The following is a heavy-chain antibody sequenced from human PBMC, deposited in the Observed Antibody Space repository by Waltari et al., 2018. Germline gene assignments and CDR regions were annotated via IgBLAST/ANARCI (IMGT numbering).Heavy chain of an antibody. V-gene: IGHV3-30*02. CDR3: ARPYYGSGSGCFQH. CDR2: IRYDGSNK. CDR1: GFTFSSYG. Sequence: QVQLVESGGGVVPPGGSLRLSCAASGFTFSSYGLLWLHLARGKGLEWVAFIRYDGSNKYYADSVKGRFTISRDNSKNTLYLQMNSLRAEDTAVYYCARPYYGSGSGCFQHWGQGTLVTVSS. D-gene: IGHD3-10*01. J-gene: IGHJ1*01.